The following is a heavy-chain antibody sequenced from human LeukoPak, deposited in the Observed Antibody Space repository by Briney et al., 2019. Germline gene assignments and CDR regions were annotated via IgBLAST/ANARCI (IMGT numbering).Heavy chain of an antibody. J-gene: IGHJ6*04. Sequence: SETLSLTCAVYGGSFSGYYWSWIRQPPGKGLEWIGEINHSGSTNYNPSLKSRVTISVDTSKNQFSLKLSSVTAADTAVYYCAREVATTNYYYYYGMDVWGKGTTVTVSS. D-gene: IGHD5-12*01. CDR2: INHSGST. CDR3: AREVATTNYYYYYGMDV. V-gene: IGHV4-34*01. CDR1: GGSFSGYY.